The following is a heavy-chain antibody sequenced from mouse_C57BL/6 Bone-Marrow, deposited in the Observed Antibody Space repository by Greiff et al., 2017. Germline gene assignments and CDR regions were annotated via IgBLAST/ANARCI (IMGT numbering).Heavy chain of an antibody. J-gene: IGHJ3*01. CDR3: ARHYSNYGFAY. V-gene: IGHV1-55*01. CDR2: IYPGSGST. Sequence: QVQLQQPGAELVKPGASVKMSCKASGYTFTSYWITWVKQRPGQGLEWIGDIYPGSGSTNYNEKFKSKATLTADTSSSTAYMQLSSLTSEDSAVYYCARHYSNYGFAYWGQGTLVTVSA. D-gene: IGHD2-5*01. CDR1: GYTFTSYW.